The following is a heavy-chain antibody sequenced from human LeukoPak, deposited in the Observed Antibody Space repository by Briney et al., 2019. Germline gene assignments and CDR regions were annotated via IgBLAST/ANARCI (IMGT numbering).Heavy chain of an antibody. D-gene: IGHD5-12*01. CDR3: AKDLSHGGYDPFVYLQYFDY. J-gene: IGHJ4*02. CDR1: GFTFSSYA. V-gene: IGHV3-23*01. Sequence: RTGGSLRLSCPASGFTFSSYAMSWVRQAPGKGLEWVSSIIGSGDITYYADSVKGRFTISRDNSKNTLYLQMNSLRAEDTAVYYCAKDLSHGGYDPFVYLQYFDYWGQGTLVTVSS. CDR2: IIGSGDIT.